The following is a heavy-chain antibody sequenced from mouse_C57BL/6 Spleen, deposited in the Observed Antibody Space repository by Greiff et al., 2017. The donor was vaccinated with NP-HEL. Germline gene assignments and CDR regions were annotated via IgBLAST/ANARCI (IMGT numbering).Heavy chain of an antibody. D-gene: IGHD2-5*01. J-gene: IGHJ2*01. CDR1: GFSLTSYA. CDR2: IWTGGGT. Sequence: VKVVESGPGLVAPSQSLSITCTVSGFSLTSYAISWVRQPPGKGLEWLGVIWTGGGTNYNSALKSRLSISKDNSKSQVFLKMNSLQTDDTARYYCARNQGSNYGYYFDYWGQGTTLTVSS. V-gene: IGHV2-9-1*01. CDR3: ARNQGSNYGYYFDY.